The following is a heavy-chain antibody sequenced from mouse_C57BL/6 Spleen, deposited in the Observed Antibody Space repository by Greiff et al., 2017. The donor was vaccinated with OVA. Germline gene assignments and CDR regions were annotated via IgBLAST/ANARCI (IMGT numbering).Heavy chain of an antibody. CDR1: GYAFSSSW. Sequence: QVQLKQSGPELVKPGASVKISCKASGYAFSSSWMNWVKQRPGKGLEWIGRIYPGDGDTNYNGKFKGKATLTADKSSSTAYMQLSSLTSEDSAVYFCARNYGFYAMDYWGQGTSVTVSS. CDR2: IYPGDGDT. CDR3: ARNYGFYAMDY. V-gene: IGHV1-82*01. D-gene: IGHD1-1*01. J-gene: IGHJ4*01.